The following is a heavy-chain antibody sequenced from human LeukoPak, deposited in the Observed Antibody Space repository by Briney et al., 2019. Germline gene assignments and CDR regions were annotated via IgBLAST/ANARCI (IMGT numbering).Heavy chain of an antibody. CDR1: GGSISSSSSY. J-gene: IGHJ5*02. D-gene: IGHD3-9*01. CDR3: AREHYDILTGYHGFDP. CDR2: IYYSGSS. Sequence: SETLSLTCSVSGGSISSSSSYWGWIRQPPGKGLEWIGSIYYSGSSFDNPALKSRVTISVDTSKNQFSLKLSSVTAADTAVYYCAREHYDILTGYHGFDPWGQGTLVTVSS. V-gene: IGHV4-39*02.